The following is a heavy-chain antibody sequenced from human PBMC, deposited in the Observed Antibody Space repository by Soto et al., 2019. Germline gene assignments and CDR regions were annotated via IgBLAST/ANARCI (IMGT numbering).Heavy chain of an antibody. D-gene: IGHD3-16*01. V-gene: IGHV3-9*01. CDR3: VQDSTLGGWGGMDV. J-gene: IGHJ6*02. CDR2: ISWNSGTV. Sequence: EVQLVESGGGLVQPGRSLRLSCAASGFTFDDYAMHWVRQAPGKGLEWVSGISWNSGTVGYADSVRGRLTISRDNAKNSLYLQMNSLRAEDTAFYYCVQDSTLGGWGGMDVWGQGTTVTVAS. CDR1: GFTFDDYA.